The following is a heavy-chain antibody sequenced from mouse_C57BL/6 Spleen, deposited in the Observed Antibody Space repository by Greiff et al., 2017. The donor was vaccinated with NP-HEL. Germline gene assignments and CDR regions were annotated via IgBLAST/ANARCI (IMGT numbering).Heavy chain of an antibody. CDR2: IYPGSGST. J-gene: IGHJ2*01. CDR1: GYTFTSYW. D-gene: IGHD4-1*01. Sequence: VQLQQSGAELVKPGASVKMSCKASGYTFTSYWITWVKQRPGQGLEWIGDIYPGSGSTNYNEKFKSKATLTVDTSSSTAYMQRSSLTSEVSAVYYCARRTADYWGQGTTRTVSS. CDR3: ARRTADY. V-gene: IGHV1-55*01.